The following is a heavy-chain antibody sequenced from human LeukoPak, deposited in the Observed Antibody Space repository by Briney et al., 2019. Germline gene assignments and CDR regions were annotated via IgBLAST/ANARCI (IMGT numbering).Heavy chain of an antibody. D-gene: IGHD2-2*01. V-gene: IGHV4-4*07. Sequence: SETLSLTCTVSGGSISSYYWSWLRQPAGKGLEWIGRIYTSGSTNYNPSLKSRVTMSVDTSKNQFSLKLSSVTAADTAVYYCARGGGGYCSSTSCYNWFDPWGQGTLVTVSS. CDR3: ARGGGGYCSSTSCYNWFDP. CDR1: GGSISSYY. CDR2: IYTSGST. J-gene: IGHJ5*02.